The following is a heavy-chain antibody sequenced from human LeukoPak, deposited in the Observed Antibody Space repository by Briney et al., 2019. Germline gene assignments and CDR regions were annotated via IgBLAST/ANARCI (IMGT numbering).Heavy chain of an antibody. CDR2: IYYSGST. CDR3: ARRGTTVTGDAFDI. V-gene: IGHV4-39*01. J-gene: IGHJ3*02. CDR1: GGSTSSSSYY. Sequence: SETLSLTCTVSGGSTSSSSYYWGWIRQPPGKGLEWIGSIYYSGSTYYNPSLKSRVTISVDTSKNQFSLKLSSVTAADTAVYYCARRGTTVTGDAFDIWGQGTMVTVSS. D-gene: IGHD4-17*01.